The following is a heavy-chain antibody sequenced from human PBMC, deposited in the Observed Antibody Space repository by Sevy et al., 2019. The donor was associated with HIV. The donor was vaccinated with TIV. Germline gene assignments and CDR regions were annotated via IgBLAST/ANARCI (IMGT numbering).Heavy chain of an antibody. V-gene: IGHV3-30*02. Sequence: GGSLRLSYAASGFTFSSYGMHWVRQAPGKGLEWVAFIRYDGSNNYYADSVKGRFTISRDNSKNTLYLQMNSLRAEDTAVYYCAKEVSSSTIYYYYYGMDVWGQGTTVTVSS. J-gene: IGHJ6*02. D-gene: IGHD6-6*01. CDR3: AKEVSSSTIYYYYYGMDV. CDR2: IRYDGSNN. CDR1: GFTFSSYG.